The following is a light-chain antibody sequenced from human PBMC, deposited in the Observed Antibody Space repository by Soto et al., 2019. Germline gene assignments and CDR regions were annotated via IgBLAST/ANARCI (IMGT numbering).Light chain of an antibody. CDR1: QSVSSSY. J-gene: IGKJ1*01. V-gene: IGKV3-15*01. CDR2: GAS. Sequence: EIVMTESPATLSVSPGERATLSCRASQSVSSSYLAWYQQKPGQAPRLLIYGASTRATGIPARFSGSGSGTEFTLTISNLQSEDFAVYYCQQYSTWPTFGQGTKVDIK. CDR3: QQYSTWPT.